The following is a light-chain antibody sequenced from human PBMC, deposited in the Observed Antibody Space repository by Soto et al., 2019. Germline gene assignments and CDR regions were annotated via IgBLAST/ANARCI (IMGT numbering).Light chain of an antibody. CDR1: QSVSSY. CDR3: QQRINWLLYT. J-gene: IGKJ2*01. V-gene: IGKV3-11*01. CDR2: DAS. Sequence: EIVLTQSPATLSLSPGERATLSCRASQSVSSYLAWYQQKPGQAPRLLIYDASNRATGIPARFSGSGSGTDFTLTISSLEPEDFAVSYCQQRINWLLYTFGQGTNLEIK.